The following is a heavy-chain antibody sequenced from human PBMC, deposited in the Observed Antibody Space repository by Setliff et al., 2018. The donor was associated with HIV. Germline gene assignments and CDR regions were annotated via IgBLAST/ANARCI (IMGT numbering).Heavy chain of an antibody. D-gene: IGHD2-2*01. Sequence: PGGSLRLSCAASGFTFNNYGMHWVRQAPGKGLEWVSVIYSGGSTYYADSVKGRFTISRDNSKNTLYLQMNSLRAEDTAVYYCARDCSSTSCYYYYGMDVWGQGTTVTVSS. CDR1: GFTFNNYG. CDR3: ARDCSSTSCYYYYGMDV. J-gene: IGHJ6*02. CDR2: IYSGGST. V-gene: IGHV3-66*01.